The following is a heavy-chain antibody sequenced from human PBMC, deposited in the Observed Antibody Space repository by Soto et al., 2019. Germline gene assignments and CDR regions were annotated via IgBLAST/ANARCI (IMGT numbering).Heavy chain of an antibody. CDR2: INHSGST. CDR1: GGSFSGYY. D-gene: IGHD3-10*01. J-gene: IGHJ6*02. CDR3: ARGRYGSGSYRLYYYYGMDV. V-gene: IGHV4-34*01. Sequence: QVQLQQWGAGLLKPSETLSLTCAVYGGSFSGYYWSWIRQPPGKGLEWIGEINHSGSTNYNPSLKSRGTISVDTSKNQFSLKLSSVTAADTAVYYCARGRYGSGSYRLYYYYGMDVWGQGTTVTVSS.